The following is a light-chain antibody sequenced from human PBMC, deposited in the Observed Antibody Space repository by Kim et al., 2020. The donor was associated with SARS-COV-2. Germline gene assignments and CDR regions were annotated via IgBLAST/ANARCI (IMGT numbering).Light chain of an antibody. J-gene: IGKJ2*01. CDR2: LGS. Sequence: DIVMTQSPLSLPVTPGEPAPISCRSSQSLLHSNGYNYLDWYLQKPGQSPQLLIYLGSNRASGVPDRFSGSGSGTDFTLKISRVEAEDVGVYYCMQALQTPLTFGQGTKLEI. CDR3: MQALQTPLT. CDR1: QSLLHSNGYNY. V-gene: IGKV2-28*01.